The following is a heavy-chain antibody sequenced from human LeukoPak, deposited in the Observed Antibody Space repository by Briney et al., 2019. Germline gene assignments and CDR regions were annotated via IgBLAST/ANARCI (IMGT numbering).Heavy chain of an antibody. V-gene: IGHV4-34*01. CDR2: INHSGST. J-gene: IGHJ4*02. D-gene: IGHD6-19*01. CDR3: ARQVEYSSGWYPY. CDR1: EFTFSSYA. Sequence: GSLRLSCAASEFTFSSYAMSWVRQAPGKGLEWIGEINHSGSTNYNPSLKSRVTISVDTSKNQFSLKLSSVTAADTAVYYCARQVEYSSGWYPYWGQGTLVTVSS.